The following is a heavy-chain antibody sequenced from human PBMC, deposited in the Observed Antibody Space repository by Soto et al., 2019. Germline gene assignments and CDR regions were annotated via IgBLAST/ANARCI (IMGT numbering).Heavy chain of an antibody. CDR3: ARTSAAGKYSYGMDV. Sequence: PGESLKISCEGSGYSFTSDWIGWVRQMPGKGLEWVGISCPGGPDTRYSPPFQRHVTISADKSISTTYLPWSRLKAWVTAMYYCARTSAAGKYSYGMDVWGQGNTVTVS. V-gene: IGHV5-51*01. J-gene: IGHJ6*02. CDR2: SCPGGPDT. CDR1: GYSFTSDW. D-gene: IGHD6-13*01.